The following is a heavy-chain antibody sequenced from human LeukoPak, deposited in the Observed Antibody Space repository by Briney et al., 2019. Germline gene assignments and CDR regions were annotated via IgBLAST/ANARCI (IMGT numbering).Heavy chain of an antibody. D-gene: IGHD3-22*01. J-gene: IGHJ3*02. Sequence: PGRSLRLSCAASGFTFSSYGMHWVRQAPGKGLEWVAVISDDGSNKDYADSVKGRFTISRDNSKNTLYLQMNSLRAEDTAVYYCAKDRPSYDSSGYYYSDAFDIWGQGTMVTVSS. CDR3: AKDRPSYDSSGYYYSDAFDI. CDR1: GFTFSSYG. CDR2: ISDDGSNK. V-gene: IGHV3-30*18.